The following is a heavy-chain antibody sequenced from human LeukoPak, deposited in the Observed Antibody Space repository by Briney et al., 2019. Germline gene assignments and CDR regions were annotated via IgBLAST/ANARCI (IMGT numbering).Heavy chain of an antibody. CDR3: AKNGGSQCYSHLDS. V-gene: IGHV3-23*01. CDR1: GFTFSGYA. Sequence: PGGSLRLSCVASGFTFSGYALSWVRQAPGKGLEWVSTISASGGSTYYAGSVKGRFTISRDNSKNTLYLQMNSLRVEDTAVYCCAKNGGSQCYSHLDSWGQGTLVTVSS. CDR2: ISASGGST. J-gene: IGHJ4*02. D-gene: IGHD2-15*01.